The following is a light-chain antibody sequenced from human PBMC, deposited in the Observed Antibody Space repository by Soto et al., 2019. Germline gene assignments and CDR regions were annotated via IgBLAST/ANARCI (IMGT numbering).Light chain of an antibody. V-gene: IGKV3-11*01. Sequence: EVVLTQSPATLSLSPGERGTLSCRASLNISRYLAWYQQKPGQAPRLLIYDASDRAAGVPSRFRGSGSGTDFYLTNSSLEAEDVAMYYCEQRGNGPPLTFGGGTNVDIK. J-gene: IGKJ4*01. CDR2: DAS. CDR1: LNISRY. CDR3: EQRGNGPPLT.